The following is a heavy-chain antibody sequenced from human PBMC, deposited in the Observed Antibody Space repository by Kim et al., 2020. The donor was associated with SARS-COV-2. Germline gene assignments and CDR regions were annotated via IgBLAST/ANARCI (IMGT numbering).Heavy chain of an antibody. CDR2: IYPGDSDS. J-gene: IGHJ4*02. CDR1: GYNFPSYW. D-gene: IGHD3-16*01. Sequence: GESLKISCKTSGYNFPSYWIGWVRQMPGKGLEWMGIIYPGDSDSRYSPSFQGQVTFSADKSTTTAYLQWSSLKASDTAMYYCARSAGPYDYYFDYWGQGTLVTVSS. V-gene: IGHV5-51*01. CDR3: ARSAGPYDYYFDY.